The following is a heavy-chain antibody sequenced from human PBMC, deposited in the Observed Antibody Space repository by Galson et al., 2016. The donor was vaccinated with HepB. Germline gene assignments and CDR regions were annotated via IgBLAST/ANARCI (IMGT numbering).Heavy chain of an antibody. D-gene: IGHD2-15*01. CDR1: GFTFSSSE. CDR2: ITGSSDCI. J-gene: IGHJ4*02. V-gene: IGHV3-48*02. Sequence: SLRLSCAASGFTFSSSEMNWLRQAPGKGLEWVSYITGSSDCIKYEDSVKGRFTVSRDNAKNSVYLHMNSLRDEDTAVYFCARNMLRAAYFDYWSQGTLVTVSS. CDR3: ARNMLRAAYFDY.